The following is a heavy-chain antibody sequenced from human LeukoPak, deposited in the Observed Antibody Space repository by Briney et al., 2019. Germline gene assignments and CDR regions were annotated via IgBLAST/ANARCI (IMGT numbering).Heavy chain of an antibody. CDR3: ARSEWELLLALDY. J-gene: IGHJ4*02. CDR1: GGSISSYY. CDR2: IYYSGST. Sequence: PSETLSLTCTVSGGSISSYYWSWIRQPPGKGLEWIGYIYYSGSTNYNPSLKSRVTISVDTSKNQFSLKLSPVTAADTAVYYCARSEWELLLALDYWGQGTLVTVSS. V-gene: IGHV4-59*01. D-gene: IGHD1-26*01.